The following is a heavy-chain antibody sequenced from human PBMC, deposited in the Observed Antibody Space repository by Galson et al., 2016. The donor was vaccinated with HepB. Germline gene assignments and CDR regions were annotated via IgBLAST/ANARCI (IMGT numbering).Heavy chain of an antibody. CDR2: IYSGGDT. CDR1: GGSFSGYY. V-gene: IGHV3-66*01. CDR3: ARGGNYAGS. D-gene: IGHD3-16*01. J-gene: IGHJ4*02. Sequence: ETLSLTCAVYGGSFSGYYWNWIRQPPGKGLEWVSFIYSGGDTYYADSVRGRFTISRDNSKNTLYLQMNSLIAEDTAVYYCARGGNYAGSWGQGTLVTVSS.